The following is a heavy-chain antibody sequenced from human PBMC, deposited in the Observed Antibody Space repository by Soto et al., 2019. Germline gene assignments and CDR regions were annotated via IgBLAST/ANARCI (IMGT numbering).Heavy chain of an antibody. CDR3: GHSGGYRIIDY. V-gene: IGHV2-5*02. J-gene: IGHJ4*01. CDR1: GFSLTSSGVG. CDR2: IYWDEDK. D-gene: IGHD2-15*01. Sequence: QSTLKESGPTLVKPTQTLTLTCTFSGFSLTSSGVGVGWIRQPPGKALEWLGIIYWDEDKRYSPSLKSRLTITKDTSKNQVVLKMTYMDPVDTATYYCGHSGGYRIIDYWGQGILVTVSS.